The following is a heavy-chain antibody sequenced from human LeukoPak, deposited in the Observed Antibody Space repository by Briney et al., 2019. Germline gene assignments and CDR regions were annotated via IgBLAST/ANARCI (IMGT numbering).Heavy chain of an antibody. Sequence: PSETLSLTCTVSGGSISSYYWSWIRQPPGKGLEWIGYIYYSGSTNYNPSLKSRATISVDTSKNQFSLKLSSVTAADTAVYYCARDLYGGKRSNYYYMDVWGKGTTVTISS. CDR3: ARDLYGGKRSNYYYMDV. CDR2: IYYSGST. CDR1: GGSISSYY. V-gene: IGHV4-59*01. D-gene: IGHD4-23*01. J-gene: IGHJ6*03.